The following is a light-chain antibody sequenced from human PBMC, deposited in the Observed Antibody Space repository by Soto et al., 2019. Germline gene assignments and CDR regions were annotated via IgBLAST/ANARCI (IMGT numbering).Light chain of an antibody. V-gene: IGKV1-5*03. CDR2: KAS. CDR1: QTISSW. J-gene: IGKJ1*01. CDR3: QHYNSYSEA. Sequence: DIQMTQSPSTLSGSLGDSVTGTCRASQTISSWLAWYQQKPGKAPKLLIYKASTLKSGVPSRFSGSGSGTEFTLTISSLQPDDFATYYCQHYNSYSEAFGQGTKVDIK.